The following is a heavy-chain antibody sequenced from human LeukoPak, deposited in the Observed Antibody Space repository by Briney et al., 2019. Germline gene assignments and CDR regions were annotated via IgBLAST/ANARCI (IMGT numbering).Heavy chain of an antibody. V-gene: IGHV4-34*01. D-gene: IGHD1-26*01. CDR1: GASISRHY. J-gene: IGHJ3*02. CDR2: ITHTRRT. Sequence: SETLSLTCTVSGASISRHYWNWIRQSPGKGLEWIGEITHTRRTNYNPVLRSRVTISVDTSRNQFSLKLRSMTAADTAVYYCARGGRWESYSAFDIWGQGTTVSVSS. CDR3: ARGGRWESYSAFDI.